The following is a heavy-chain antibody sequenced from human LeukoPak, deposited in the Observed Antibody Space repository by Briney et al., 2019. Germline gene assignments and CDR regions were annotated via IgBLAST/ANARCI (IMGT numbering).Heavy chain of an antibody. Sequence: ASVKVSCKASGYTFTGYYMHWVRQAPGQGLEWMGWINPNSGGTNYAQKFQGRVTMTRDTSISTAYMELSRLRSDGTAVYYCARGVSAVAVGQVDYWGQGTLVTVSS. V-gene: IGHV1-2*02. CDR1: GYTFTGYY. CDR3: ARGVSAVAVGQVDY. J-gene: IGHJ4*02. D-gene: IGHD6-19*01. CDR2: INPNSGGT.